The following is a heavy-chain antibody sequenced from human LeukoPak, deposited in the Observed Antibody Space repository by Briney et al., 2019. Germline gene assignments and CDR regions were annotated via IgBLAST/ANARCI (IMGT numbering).Heavy chain of an antibody. CDR3: ARDFKWELLKANAFDI. V-gene: IGHV3-21*01. D-gene: IGHD1-26*01. Sequence: GGSLRLSCAASGFTFSSYTMNWVRQAPGKGLEWVSSISSRSNFIYYADSLKGRFTISRDNAKNSLYLQMNSLRAEDTAVYYCARDFKWELLKANAFDIWGQGTMVTVSS. CDR1: GFTFSSYT. CDR2: ISSRSNFI. J-gene: IGHJ3*02.